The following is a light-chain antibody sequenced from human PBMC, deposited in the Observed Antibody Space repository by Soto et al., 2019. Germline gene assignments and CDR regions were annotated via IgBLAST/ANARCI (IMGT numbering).Light chain of an antibody. V-gene: IGKV1-5*01. Sequence: DIQMTQSPSTLSASVGDTVTVTCRASQNIGNWLAWYQQKPGTAPNLLIYDASNLEDGVPSRFSASGSGTEFTLTISSLQPDDFATYYCQQYDICQWTFGQGTRVEV. J-gene: IGKJ1*01. CDR3: QQYDICQWT. CDR2: DAS. CDR1: QNIGNW.